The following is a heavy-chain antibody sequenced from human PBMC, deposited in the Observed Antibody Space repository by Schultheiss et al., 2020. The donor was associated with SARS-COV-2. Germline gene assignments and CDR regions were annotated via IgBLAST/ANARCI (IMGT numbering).Heavy chain of an antibody. Sequence: GGSLRLSCAASGFTFSSYAMHWVRQAPGKGLEWVAVISYDGSNKYYADSVKGRFTISRDNAKNSLYLQMNSLRDEDTAVYYCAREDSSGWYVNYWGQGTLVTVSS. CDR3: AREDSSGWYVNY. J-gene: IGHJ4*02. CDR1: GFTFSSYA. D-gene: IGHD6-19*01. CDR2: ISYDGSNK. V-gene: IGHV3-30*04.